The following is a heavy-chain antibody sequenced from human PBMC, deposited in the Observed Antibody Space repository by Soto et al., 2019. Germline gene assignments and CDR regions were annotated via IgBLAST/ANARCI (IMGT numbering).Heavy chain of an antibody. CDR2: IYHSGNT. D-gene: IGHD2-2*01. V-gene: IGHV4-30-2*01. CDR1: GGSISSGGYS. Sequence: QLQLQESGSGLVKPSQTLSLTCAVSGGSISSGGYSWSWIRQPPGKGLEWIGYIYHSGNTYYNPSLKSRVTISVDRSKNQFSLKLSSVTAADTAVYYCARSIVVVPAALSWFDPWGQGTLVTVSS. J-gene: IGHJ5*02. CDR3: ARSIVVVPAALSWFDP.